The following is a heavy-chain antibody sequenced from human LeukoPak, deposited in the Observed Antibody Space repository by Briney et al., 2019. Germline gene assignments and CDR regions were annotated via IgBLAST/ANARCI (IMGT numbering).Heavy chain of an antibody. D-gene: IGHD1-26*01. CDR2: ISSNGGGT. J-gene: IGHJ4*02. CDR1: GFTFSSYA. V-gene: IGHV3-64*01. Sequence: GGSLKLSCAASGFTFSSYAMHWVRQAPGKGLEYVSAISSNGGGTYYANSVKGRFTISRDNSKNTLYLQMGSLRAEDMAVYYCARVGALVSAPDYWGQGTLVTVSS. CDR3: ARVGALVSAPDY.